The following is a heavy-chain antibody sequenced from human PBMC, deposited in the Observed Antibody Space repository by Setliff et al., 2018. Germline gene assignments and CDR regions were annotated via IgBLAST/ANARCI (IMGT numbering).Heavy chain of an antibody. CDR3: ASIDWGENFYNTDV. J-gene: IGHJ6*04. Sequence: GGSLRLSCGASGFTFRKYWMYWVRQVPGKGLVWVSRINGDGTITSYADSVKGRFTISRDNAKNTLYLQMNSLRGEDTAVYFCASIDWGENFYNTDVWGKGTTVTVSS. CDR1: GFTFRKYW. D-gene: IGHD7-27*01. CDR2: INGDGTIT. V-gene: IGHV3-74*01.